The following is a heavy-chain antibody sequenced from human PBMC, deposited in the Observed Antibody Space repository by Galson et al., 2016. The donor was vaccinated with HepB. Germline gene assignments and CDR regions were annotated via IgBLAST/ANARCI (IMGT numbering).Heavy chain of an antibody. D-gene: IGHD1-26*01. CDR1: GFTFSNAW. V-gene: IGHV3-15*01. CDR3: VTYYLNRRIDF. CDR2: IKSKADGGAT. Sequence: SLRLSCAASGFTFSNAWMTWVRQAPGKGLEWVGRIKSKADGGATDYVAPVKGRFTISRDDSNNTLYLEMSSLKIDYSAVYYCVTYYLNRRIDFWGRGTLVTVAS. J-gene: IGHJ4*02.